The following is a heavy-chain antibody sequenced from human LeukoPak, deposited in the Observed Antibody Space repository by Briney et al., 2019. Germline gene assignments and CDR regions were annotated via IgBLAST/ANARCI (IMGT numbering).Heavy chain of an antibody. CDR1: GFTFSSYA. CDR3: AKVEYCSGGSCYFFDY. D-gene: IGHD2-15*01. V-gene: IGHV3-23*01. CDR2: ISGSGGST. J-gene: IGHJ4*02. Sequence: GGSLRLSCAASGFTFSSYAMSWVRQAPGKGLEWVSAISGSGGSTYYADSVKGRFTISRDNSKNTLYLQMNSLRAEDTAVYHCAKVEYCSGGSCYFFDYWGQGTLVTVSS.